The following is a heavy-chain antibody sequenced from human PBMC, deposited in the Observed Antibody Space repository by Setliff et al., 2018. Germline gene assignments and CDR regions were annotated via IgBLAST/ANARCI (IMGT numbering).Heavy chain of an antibody. V-gene: IGHV1-8*01. CDR3: ARGLSDYYYESGSFPILGY. CDR2: MNPNNGNT. CDR1: GYTFTNYD. D-gene: IGHD3-10*01. J-gene: IGHJ4*02. Sequence: WASVKVSCKASGYTFTNYDINWVRQATGQGLEWMGWMNPNNGNTGYSQKFQGRVTMTRNTSTSTAYMEVSSLRSEDTAVYYCARGLSDYYYESGSFPILGYWGQGTLVTVSS.